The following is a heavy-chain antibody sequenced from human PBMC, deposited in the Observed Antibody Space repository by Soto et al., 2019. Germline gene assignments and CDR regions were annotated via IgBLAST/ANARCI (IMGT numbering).Heavy chain of an antibody. V-gene: IGHV1-8*01. J-gene: IGHJ4*02. CDR1: GYTFTSYD. Sequence: QVQLVQSGAEVKKPGASVKVSCKASGYTFTSYDINWVRQATGQGLEWMGWMNPNRGNTGYAQKFQGRVSMTRNTAISTAYMALSSLRSEHTAVYYGASSTNDYGHRHWGQGTLVTVSS. D-gene: IGHD4-17*01. CDR3: ASSTNDYGHRH. CDR2: MNPNRGNT.